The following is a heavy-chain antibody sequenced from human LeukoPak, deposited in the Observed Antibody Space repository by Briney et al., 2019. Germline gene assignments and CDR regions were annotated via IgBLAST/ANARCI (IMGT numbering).Heavy chain of an antibody. V-gene: IGHV3-30*04. Sequence: GGSLRLSCAASGFTFSSYVMHWVRQAPGKGLEWVAIISYDGSNEYYADSVKGRFTISRDNSKNTVYLQMNSLRVEDTAVYYCAQGGWGRTAIPARIDYWGQGTLVTVSS. CDR2: ISYDGSNE. CDR3: AQGGWGRTAIPARIDY. J-gene: IGHJ4*02. CDR1: GFTFSSYV. D-gene: IGHD2-21*02.